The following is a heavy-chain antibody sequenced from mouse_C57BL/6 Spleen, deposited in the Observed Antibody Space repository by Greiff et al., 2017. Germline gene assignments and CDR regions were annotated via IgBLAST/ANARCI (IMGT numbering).Heavy chain of an antibody. CDR1: GYTFTSYW. CDR3: ARRGSSYDWYFDG. V-gene: IGHV1-59*01. CDR2: IDPSDSYT. J-gene: IGHJ1*03. Sequence: QVQLQQPGAELVRPGTSVKLSCKASGYTFTSYWMHWVKQRPGQGLEWIGVIDPSDSYTNYNQKFKGKATLTVDTSSSTAYMQLSSLTSEDSAVYYCARRGSSYDWYFDGWGTGTTVTVSS. D-gene: IGHD1-1*01.